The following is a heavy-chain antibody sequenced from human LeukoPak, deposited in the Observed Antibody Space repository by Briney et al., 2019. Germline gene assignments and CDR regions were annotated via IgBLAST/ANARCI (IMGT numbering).Heavy chain of an antibody. V-gene: IGHV4-59*08. Sequence: SETLSLTCTVSGGSISSYYWSWIRQPPGKGLEWIGYIYYSGSTNYNPSLKSRVTISVDTSKNQFSLKLSSVTAADTAVYYCARRSWFGELLGYGMDVWGQGTTVNVSS. J-gene: IGHJ6*02. CDR1: GGSISSYY. D-gene: IGHD3-10*01. CDR3: ARRSWFGELLGYGMDV. CDR2: IYYSGST.